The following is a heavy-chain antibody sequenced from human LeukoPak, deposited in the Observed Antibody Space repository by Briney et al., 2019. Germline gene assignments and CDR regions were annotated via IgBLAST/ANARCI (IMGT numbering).Heavy chain of an antibody. CDR3: AGEVVGYCSSSSCYDLDY. V-gene: IGHV1-18*01. CDR1: GYTFTSYG. CDR2: ISAYNGST. J-gene: IGHJ4*02. Sequence: ASVKVSCKASGYTFTSYGISWVRQAPGQGLEWMGWISAYNGSTNYAQKLQGRVTMTTDTSTSTAYMELRSLRSDDTAVYYCAGEVVGYCSSSSCYDLDYWGQGTLVTVSS. D-gene: IGHD2-2*01.